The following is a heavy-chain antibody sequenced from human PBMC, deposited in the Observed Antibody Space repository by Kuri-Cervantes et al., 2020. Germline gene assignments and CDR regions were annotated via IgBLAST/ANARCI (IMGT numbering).Heavy chain of an antibody. D-gene: IGHD6-13*01. CDR3: AKSRSSLNFRDMDG. Sequence: GGSLRPSCAASGFTFSGYVMSWVRQAPGKGLEWVSSISESATNRYYGDSVKGRFTISRDNSKNTLYLEMSNLRAEDTAVYYCAKSRSSLNFRDMDGWGQGTTVTVSS. CDR2: ISESATNR. V-gene: IGHV3-23*01. CDR1: GFTFSGYV. J-gene: IGHJ6*02.